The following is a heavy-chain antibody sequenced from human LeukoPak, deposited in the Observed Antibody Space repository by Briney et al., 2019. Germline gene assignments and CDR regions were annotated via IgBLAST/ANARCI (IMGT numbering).Heavy chain of an antibody. D-gene: IGHD6-6*01. Sequence: GGSLRLSCAASGFTFSNYWMHWVRHAPGKGLVWVSRINTDGSSTTYADSVKGRFTISRDNAKNTLYLQMNSLSAEDTALYYCARGYSSSYRIDYWGQGTLVTVSS. CDR3: ARGYSSSYRIDY. CDR1: GFTFSNYW. J-gene: IGHJ4*02. V-gene: IGHV3-74*01. CDR2: INTDGSST.